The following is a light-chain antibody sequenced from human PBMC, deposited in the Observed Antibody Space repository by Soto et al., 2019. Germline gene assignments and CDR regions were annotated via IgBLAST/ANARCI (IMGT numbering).Light chain of an antibody. CDR1: QSVSSSY. Sequence: EIVLTQSPGTLSLSPGERATLSCRASQSVSSSYLAWYQQKPGQAPRLLIYGASSRATGIPDRFSGSGSGTDFTITISRLEPADFAVYYCQQYGSSPKLTFGGGTKVEIK. CDR3: QQYGSSPKLT. J-gene: IGKJ4*01. V-gene: IGKV3-20*01. CDR2: GAS.